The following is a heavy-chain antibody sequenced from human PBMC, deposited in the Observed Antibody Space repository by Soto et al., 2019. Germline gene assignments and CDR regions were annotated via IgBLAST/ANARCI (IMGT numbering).Heavy chain of an antibody. CDR2: IYYSGST. Sequence: PSETLSLTCTVSGGSXSSGAYYWSWIRQHPGKGLEWIGYIYYSGSTYYNPSLESRVTLSVDTSRKQFSLKVSSVTAADTAVYYCARANYFESSGPFDYWGQGTLVTVS. V-gene: IGHV4-31*03. J-gene: IGHJ4*02. D-gene: IGHD3-22*01. CDR3: ARANYFESSGPFDY. CDR1: GGSXSSGAYY.